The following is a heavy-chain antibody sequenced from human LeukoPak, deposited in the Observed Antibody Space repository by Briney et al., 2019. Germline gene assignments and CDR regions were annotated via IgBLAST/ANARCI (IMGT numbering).Heavy chain of an antibody. CDR1: GFTFSRYS. V-gene: IGHV3-21*01. Sequence: GGSLRLSCAASGFTFSRYSMNWVRQAPGKGLEWVSSISSSSDNIYYAESVKGRFTISRDNAKNSLYLQMNRLRAEDTAVYYCAGRFGDLLYLFDYWGQGTLVTVSS. D-gene: IGHD3-10*01. J-gene: IGHJ4*02. CDR3: AGRFGDLLYLFDY. CDR2: ISSSSDNI.